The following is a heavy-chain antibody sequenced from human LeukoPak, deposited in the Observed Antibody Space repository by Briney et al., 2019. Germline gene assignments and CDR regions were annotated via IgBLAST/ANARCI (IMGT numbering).Heavy chain of an antibody. CDR2: IYYSGST. J-gene: IGHJ5*02. V-gene: IGHV4-39*01. CDR3: AGHSVVAATLGWFDP. CDR1: SGSINNSNSY. D-gene: IGHD2-15*01. Sequence: PSETLSLTCTVSSGSINNSNSYWGWIRQPPGKGLEWIGSIYYSGSTYYNPSLKSRVSISVDTSKNQFSLKLSSVTAADTAVYYCAGHSVVAATLGWFDPWGQGTLVTVSS.